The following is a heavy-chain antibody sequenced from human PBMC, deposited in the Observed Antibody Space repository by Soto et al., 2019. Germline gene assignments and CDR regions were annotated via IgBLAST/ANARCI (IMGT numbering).Heavy chain of an antibody. Sequence: SETLSLTCAVYGGSFSGYYWSWIRQPPGKGLEWIGEINHSGSTNYNPSLKRRVTITVDTSKNQFSLMLSFVTAADTAVYYCAREKAHIVATTHFDYWGQGTLVTVSS. V-gene: IGHV4-34*01. CDR1: GGSFSGYY. CDR3: AREKAHIVATTHFDY. D-gene: IGHD5-12*01. J-gene: IGHJ4*02. CDR2: INHSGST.